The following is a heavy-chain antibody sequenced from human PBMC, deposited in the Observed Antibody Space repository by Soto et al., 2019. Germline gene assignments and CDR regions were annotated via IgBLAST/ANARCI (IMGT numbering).Heavy chain of an antibody. V-gene: IGHV3-72*01. D-gene: IGHD3-16*01. J-gene: IGHJ4*02. Sequence: PGGSLRLSCAASGFTFSDRYVDWVRQAPGKGLEWVGRSKNKGNSYTTEYAASVKGRFTISRDDSRNSVYLQMNSLKSDDTAVYYCTIEGAYPGPDLDCWGQGTLVTVSS. CDR1: GFTFSDRY. CDR3: TIEGAYPGPDLDC. CDR2: SKNKGNSYTT.